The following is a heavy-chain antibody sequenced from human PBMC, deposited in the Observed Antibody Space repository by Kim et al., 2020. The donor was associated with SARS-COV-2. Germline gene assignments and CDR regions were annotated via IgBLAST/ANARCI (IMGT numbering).Heavy chain of an antibody. D-gene: IGHD6-13*01. CDR1: GFTFSSHW. V-gene: IGHV3-7*01. Sequence: GGSLRLSCAASGFTFSSHWMSWVRQAPGKGLEWVANIKQDGSEKYYVDSVKGRFTISRDNAKNSLYLQMNSLRAEDTAVYYCATVDSSSWSLFDYWGQGTLVTVSS. CDR2: IKQDGSEK. J-gene: IGHJ4*02. CDR3: ATVDSSSWSLFDY.